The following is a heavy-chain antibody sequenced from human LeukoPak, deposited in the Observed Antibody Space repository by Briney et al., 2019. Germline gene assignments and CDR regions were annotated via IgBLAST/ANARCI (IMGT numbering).Heavy chain of an antibody. CDR1: GGSFSGYY. D-gene: IGHD6-13*01. CDR2: INHSGST. J-gene: IGHJ6*02. CDR3: ARGVSSSWYDYYYGMDV. Sequence: SETLSLTCAVYGGSFSGYYWSWIRQPPGKGLEWIGEINHSGSTNYNPSLKSRVTISVDTSKNQFSLKLSSVTAADTAVYFCARGVSSSWYDYYYGMDVWGQGTTVTVSS. V-gene: IGHV4-34*01.